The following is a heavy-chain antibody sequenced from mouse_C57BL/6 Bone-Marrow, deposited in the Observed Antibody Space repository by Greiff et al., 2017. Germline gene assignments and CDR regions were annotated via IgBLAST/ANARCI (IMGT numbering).Heavy chain of an antibody. J-gene: IGHJ2*01. V-gene: IGHV1-82*01. CDR1: GYAFSSSW. Sequence: VKLIEPGPELVKPGASVKISCKASGYAFSSSWMNWVKQRPGKGLEWIGRIYPGDGDTNYNGKFKGKATLTADKASSTAYMQLSSLTSEDAAVYVCASGRELYFDYWGQGTTLTVSS. D-gene: IGHD4-1*01. CDR3: ASGRELYFDY. CDR2: IYPGDGDT.